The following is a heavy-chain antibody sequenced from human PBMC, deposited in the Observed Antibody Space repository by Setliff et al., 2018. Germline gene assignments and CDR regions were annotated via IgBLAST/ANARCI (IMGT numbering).Heavy chain of an antibody. CDR2: IRNYNANI. D-gene: IGHD6-19*01. CDR3: ARERGIAVAGSDYYGMDV. V-gene: IGHV1-18*01. J-gene: IGHJ6*02. CDR1: GYSFISYG. Sequence: ASVKVSCKASGYSFISYGISWVRQAPGQGLEWMGWIRNYNANINYTENVQGRVTMTTETSTSTAYMELRSLRSDDTAVYYCARERGIAVAGSDYYGMDVWGQGTTVTVSS.